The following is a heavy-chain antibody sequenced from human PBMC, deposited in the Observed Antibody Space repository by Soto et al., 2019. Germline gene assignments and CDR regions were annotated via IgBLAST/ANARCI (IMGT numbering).Heavy chain of an antibody. V-gene: IGHV1-69*01. CDR3: ARGYSSGWGDYYYGMDV. Sequence: QVQLVQSGAEVKKPGSSVKVSCKASGGTFSSYAISWVRQAPGQGLEWMGGIIPIFGTANYAQKFQGRVTITADESTSTAYMELSSLRSEDTAVYYCARGYSSGWGDYYYGMDVCGQGTTVTVSS. J-gene: IGHJ6*02. CDR2: IIPIFGTA. CDR1: GGTFSSYA. D-gene: IGHD6-19*01.